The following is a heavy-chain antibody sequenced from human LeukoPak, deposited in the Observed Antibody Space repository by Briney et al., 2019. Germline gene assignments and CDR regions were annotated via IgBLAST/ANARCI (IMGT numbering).Heavy chain of an antibody. CDR3: AKAGVRYSNSQGLYAFDF. D-gene: IGHD2/OR15-2a*01. CDR2: IYYSGST. V-gene: IGHV4-39*01. J-gene: IGHJ3*01. Sequence: SETLSLTCTVSGGSISSASYFWGWIRQPPGKGLEWIGTIYYSGSTYYNASLRSRVTMSGDTSRNQFSLRLSSVNAADTAVYYCAKAGVRYSNSQGLYAFDFWGPGTMVTVSS. CDR1: GGSISSASYF.